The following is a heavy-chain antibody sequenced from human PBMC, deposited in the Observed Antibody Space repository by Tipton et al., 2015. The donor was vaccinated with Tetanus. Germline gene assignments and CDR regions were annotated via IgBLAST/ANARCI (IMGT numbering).Heavy chain of an antibody. Sequence: QLVQSGAEVKKPGASVKVSCKASGYTFTSYYMHWVRQAPGQGLEWMGIINTSGGSTSYAQKFQGRVTMTRDTSTSTVYMELSSLRSEDTAVYYCARDRGGYCSGGSCYVDAFDIWGQGTMVTVSS. CDR1: GYTFTSYY. CDR2: INTSGGST. J-gene: IGHJ3*02. D-gene: IGHD2-15*01. V-gene: IGHV1-46*01. CDR3: ARDRGGYCSGGSCYVDAFDI.